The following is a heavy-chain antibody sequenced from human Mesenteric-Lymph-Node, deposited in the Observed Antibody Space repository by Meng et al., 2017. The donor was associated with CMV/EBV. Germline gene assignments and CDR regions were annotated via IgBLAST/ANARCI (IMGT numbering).Heavy chain of an antibody. CDR2: FYYSGST. CDR1: GVSISSYH. CDR3: ARTDSGGFLDY. D-gene: IGHD4-23*01. J-gene: IGHJ4*02. Sequence: SETLSLTCTASGVSISSYHWSWIRQPPGKGLEWIGYFYYSGSTNFNPSLKSRVTISVDTSKSQFSLNLSSVTAADTAVYYCARTDSGGFLDYWGQGMLVTVSS. V-gene: IGHV4-59*01.